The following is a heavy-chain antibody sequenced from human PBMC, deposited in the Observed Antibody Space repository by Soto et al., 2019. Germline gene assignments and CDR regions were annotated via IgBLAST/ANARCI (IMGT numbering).Heavy chain of an antibody. V-gene: IGHV3-49*03. CDR3: SRGGGDFWIAYFTPKYDYGKDV. D-gene: IGHD3-3*01. CDR1: GFTFGDYA. J-gene: IGHJ6*02. Sequence: GGSLRLSCTASGFTFGDYALTWFRQAPGKGLDWVGFIRSKGYGGTADYAASVKGRFTISRDDSKSIAYLQMSSLKVEDTAVYYCSRGGGDFWIAYFTPKYDYGKDVCSQGTSVTVSS. CDR2: IRSKGYGGTA.